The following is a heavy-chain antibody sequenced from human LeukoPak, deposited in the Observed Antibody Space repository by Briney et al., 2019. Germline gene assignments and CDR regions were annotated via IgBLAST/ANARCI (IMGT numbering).Heavy chain of an antibody. CDR2: ISYDGSNK. J-gene: IGHJ4*02. D-gene: IGHD2-21*01. CDR1: GFTFRDYG. CDR3: AKVRDCGGDCLDY. V-gene: IGHV3-30*18. Sequence: GVSLRLSCAASGFTFRDYGMHWVRQAPGKGLEWVASISYDGSNKVYADSVKGRFTISRDNSKSTLYLQMNSLRAEDTAVYYCAKVRDCGGDCLDYWGQGTLVTVSS.